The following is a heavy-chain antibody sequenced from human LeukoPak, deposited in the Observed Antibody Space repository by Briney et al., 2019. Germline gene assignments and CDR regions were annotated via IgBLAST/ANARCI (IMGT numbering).Heavy chain of an antibody. CDR1: GYTFTGYY. V-gene: IGHV1-2*02. J-gene: IGHJ4*02. CDR3: ARDSGGRLRFLEWSHFDY. CDR2: INPNSGGT. D-gene: IGHD3-3*01. Sequence: GASVKVSCKASGYTFTGYYMHWVRQAPGQGLEWMGWINPNSGGTNYAQKFQGRVTMTRDTSISTAYMELSRLRSDDTAVYYCARDSGGRLRFLEWSHFDYWGQGTLVTVSS.